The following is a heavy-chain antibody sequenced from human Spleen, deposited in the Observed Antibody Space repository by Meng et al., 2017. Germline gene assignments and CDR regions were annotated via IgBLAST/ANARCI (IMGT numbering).Heavy chain of an antibody. J-gene: IGHJ6*02. V-gene: IGHV3-7*01. Sequence: GESLKISCAASEFIFSNYYMTWARQAPGKGLEWVANIKRDGSEQYYVDSVKGRFTISRDNAKNSLYLQMNSLRAEDTAVYYCARDLSNEGSYIYYGMDVWGQGTTVTVSS. CDR2: IKRDGSEQ. CDR3: ARDLSNEGSYIYYGMDV. CDR1: EFIFSNYY. D-gene: IGHD1-26*01.